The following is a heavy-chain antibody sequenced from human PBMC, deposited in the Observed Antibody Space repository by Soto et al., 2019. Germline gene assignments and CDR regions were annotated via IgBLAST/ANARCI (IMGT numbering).Heavy chain of an antibody. CDR3: ASSAHVDTAMYWFDP. CDR2: IIPIFGTA. Sequence: SVKVSCKASGGTFSSYAISWVRQAPGQGLEWMGGIIPIFGTANYAQKFQGRVTITADESTSTAYMELSSLRSEDTAVYYCASSAHVDTAMYWFDPWGQGTLVTVSS. D-gene: IGHD5-18*01. V-gene: IGHV1-69*13. CDR1: GGTFSSYA. J-gene: IGHJ5*02.